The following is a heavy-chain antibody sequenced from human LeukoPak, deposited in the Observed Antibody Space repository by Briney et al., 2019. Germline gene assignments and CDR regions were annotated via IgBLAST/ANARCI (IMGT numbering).Heavy chain of an antibody. V-gene: IGHV3-15*05. CDR1: GFTFSNAW. D-gene: IGHD6-13*01. CDR3: TTDLGVAAAGTSDY. CDR2: IKSKADGGTT. Sequence: GGSLRLSCAASGFTFSNAWMSWVRQAPGKGLEWVGHIKSKADGGTTDYAAPVKGRFTISRDDSKSTLYLQINSLKTEDTAVYYCTTDLGVAAAGTSDYWGQGTLVTVSS. J-gene: IGHJ4*02.